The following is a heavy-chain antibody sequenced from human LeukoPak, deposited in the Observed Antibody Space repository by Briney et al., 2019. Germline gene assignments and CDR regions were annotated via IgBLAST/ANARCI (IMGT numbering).Heavy chain of an antibody. V-gene: IGHV4-61*02. CDR2: IYTSGST. Sequence: SETLSLTCTVSGGSISSGSYYWRWIRQPAGKGLEWIGRIYTSGSTNYNPSLKSRVTISVDTSKNQFSLKLSSVTAAGTAVYYCARDRMGLPPYYYYYYMDVWGKGTTVTVSS. J-gene: IGHJ6*03. CDR3: ARDRMGLPPYYYYYYMDV. CDR1: GGSISSGSYY. D-gene: IGHD1-26*01.